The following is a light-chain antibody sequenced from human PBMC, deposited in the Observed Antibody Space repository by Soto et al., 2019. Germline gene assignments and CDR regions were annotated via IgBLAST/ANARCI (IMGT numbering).Light chain of an antibody. CDR3: QQYDNFPL. Sequence: DIQMTQSPSSLSASVGDRVTITCQASQDISNYLNWYQQKVGKAPKLLIYDASNLQTGVPSRFSGGGSGTNFTLTISSLQPEDFATYYCQQYDNFPLFGGGTKVEIK. CDR1: QDISNY. CDR2: DAS. V-gene: IGKV1-33*01. J-gene: IGKJ4*01.